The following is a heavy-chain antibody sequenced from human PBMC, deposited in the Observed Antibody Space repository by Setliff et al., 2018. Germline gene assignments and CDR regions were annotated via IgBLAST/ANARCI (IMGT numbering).Heavy chain of an antibody. Sequence: GGSLRLSCAASGFTFSSYWMSWVRQAPGKGLEWVANIKQDGSEKYYADSVKGRFTISRDNAKNSLYLQMNSLRAEDTAVYYCARGPIVVKGYYYYYGMDVWGQGTTVTVSS. CDR1: GFTFSSYW. CDR3: ARGPIVVKGYYYYYGMDV. D-gene: IGHD3-22*01. J-gene: IGHJ6*02. CDR2: IKQDGSEK. V-gene: IGHV3-7*01.